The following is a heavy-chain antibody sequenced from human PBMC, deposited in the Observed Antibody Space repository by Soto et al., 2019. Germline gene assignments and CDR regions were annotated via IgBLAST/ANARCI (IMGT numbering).Heavy chain of an antibody. V-gene: IGHV3-30*18. CDR2: ISYDGRNK. CDR1: GHTFSSLC. CDR3: AKDAYYNDSSCYYTFDY. J-gene: IGHJ4*02. D-gene: IGHD3-22*01. Sequence: QVQLVESGGGVVQPGRSLIVSCAASGHTFSSLCMHWVRQAPGKGLEWVAAISYDGRNKNYADSVEGRFTISRDNSKNTLYLQMHSLNAEDTAVYYCAKDAYYNDSSCYYTFDYWGQGTLVTVSS.